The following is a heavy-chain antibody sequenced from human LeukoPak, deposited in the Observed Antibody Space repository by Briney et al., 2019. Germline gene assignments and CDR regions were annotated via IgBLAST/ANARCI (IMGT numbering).Heavy chain of an antibody. CDR3: ARDRTLVGATENDYYYGMDV. CDR2: ISSSGGTI. Sequence: GGSLRLSCAASGFTFSDYYMSWIRQAPGKGLEWVSYISSSGGTISYADSVKGRFTISRDNAKSSLYLQMNSLRAEDTAVYYCARDRTLVGATENDYYYGMDVWGQGTTVTVS. V-gene: IGHV3-11*01. J-gene: IGHJ6*02. D-gene: IGHD1-26*01. CDR1: GFTFSDYY.